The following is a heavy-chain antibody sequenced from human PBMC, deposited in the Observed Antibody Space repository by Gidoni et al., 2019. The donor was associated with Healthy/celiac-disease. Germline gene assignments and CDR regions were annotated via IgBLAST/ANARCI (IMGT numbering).Heavy chain of an antibody. CDR2: IIPILGIA. V-gene: IGHV1-69*02. J-gene: IGHJ5*02. D-gene: IGHD2-2*01. CDR3: ARVGGIVVVPAAMGWVDP. CDR1: GGTFSSYT. Sequence: QVQLVQSGAEVQKPGSSVKVSCKASGGTFSSYTISWVRQAPGQGLEWMGRIIPILGIANYAQKFQGRVTITADKSTSTAYMELSSLRSEDTAVYYCARVGGIVVVPAAMGWVDPWGQGTLVTVSA.